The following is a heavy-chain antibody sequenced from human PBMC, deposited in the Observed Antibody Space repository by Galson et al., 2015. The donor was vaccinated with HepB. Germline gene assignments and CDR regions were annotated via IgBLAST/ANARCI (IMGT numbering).Heavy chain of an antibody. J-gene: IGHJ4*02. CDR1: GFTFSNAW. D-gene: IGHD3-10*01. V-gene: IGHV3-15*01. CDR3: TTGPSITMVRGVAVDY. Sequence: SLRLSCAASGFTFSNAWMSWVRQAPGKGLEWVGRIKSKTDGGTTDYAAPVKGRFTISRDDSKNTLYLQMNSLKTEDTAVYYCTTGPSITMVRGVAVDYWGQGTLVTVSS. CDR2: IKSKTDGGTT.